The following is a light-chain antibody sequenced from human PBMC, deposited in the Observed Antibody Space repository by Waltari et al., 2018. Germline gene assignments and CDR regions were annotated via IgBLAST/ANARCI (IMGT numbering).Light chain of an antibody. J-gene: IGKJ4*01. V-gene: IGKV3-11*01. Sequence: VLPQSPATLSLSPGDRATLSYRPSQYIGDYLAWYQQKPGQAPRLLMSEASNRATCVPDRCSASESGTDFTLTVSSLVPEDFAIYYSLDRQNWPLLAFGRGTKVEIK. CDR3: LDRQNWPLLA. CDR2: EAS. CDR1: QYIGDY.